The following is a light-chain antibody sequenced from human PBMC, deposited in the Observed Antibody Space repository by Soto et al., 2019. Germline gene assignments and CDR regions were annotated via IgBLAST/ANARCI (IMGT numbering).Light chain of an antibody. CDR1: MDITSW. J-gene: IGKJ4*01. Sequence: DIQMTQSPSSVSASVGEGITITCRTNMDITSWLAWYQQKPGKAPKLLIYAASILQSGVPSRFSGSGSGTDFTLTISSLQPEDFATYYCQQANNFPLTFGGGTKVEIK. CDR2: AAS. V-gene: IGKV1D-12*01. CDR3: QQANNFPLT.